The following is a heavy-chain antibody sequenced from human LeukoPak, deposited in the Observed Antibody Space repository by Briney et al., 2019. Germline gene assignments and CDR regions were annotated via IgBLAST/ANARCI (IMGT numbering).Heavy chain of an antibody. D-gene: IGHD4-23*01. CDR3: ARQGYGGHSQGAADY. CDR1: GYTLTSYG. J-gene: IGHJ4*02. Sequence: ASVKVSCKASGYTLTSYGISWVRQAPGQGLEWMGWISAYNGNTRYAQKLQGRVTMTTDSSTSTAYMELRSLRSDDTAVYYCARQGYGGHSQGAADYWGQGTLVTVSS. V-gene: IGHV1-18*01. CDR2: ISAYNGNT.